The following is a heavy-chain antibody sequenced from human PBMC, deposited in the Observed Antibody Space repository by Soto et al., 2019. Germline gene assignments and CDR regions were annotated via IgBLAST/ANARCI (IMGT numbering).Heavy chain of an antibody. CDR3: AKEPATAKPEGVDF. CDR1: GYTFSDYY. Sequence: ASVKVSCKASGYTFSDYYIHWVRQAPGQGLEWMGWINPNSGGTKYAPKFQGGVTMTRDTSITTAYMELSRLRSGDTAVYYCAKEPATAKPEGVDFWGQGTLVTVSS. V-gene: IGHV1-2*02. J-gene: IGHJ4*02. D-gene: IGHD1-1*01. CDR2: INPNSGGT.